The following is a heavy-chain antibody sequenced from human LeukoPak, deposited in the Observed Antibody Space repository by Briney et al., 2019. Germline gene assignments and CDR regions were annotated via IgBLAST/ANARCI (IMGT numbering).Heavy chain of an antibody. Sequence: GESLKISCKGSGYSFTSYWIGWVRQMPGKGLEWMGIIYPGDSDTRYSQSFQGQVTISADKSISTAYLQWSSLKASDTAMYYCARNLDYGDYHYLFDYWGQGTLVTVSS. V-gene: IGHV5-51*01. D-gene: IGHD4-17*01. J-gene: IGHJ4*02. CDR1: GYSFTSYW. CDR3: ARNLDYGDYHYLFDY. CDR2: IYPGDSDT.